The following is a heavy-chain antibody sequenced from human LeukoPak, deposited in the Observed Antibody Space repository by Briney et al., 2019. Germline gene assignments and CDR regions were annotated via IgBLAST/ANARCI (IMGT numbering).Heavy chain of an antibody. CDR2: ISYDGSNK. D-gene: IGHD3-22*01. J-gene: IGHJ6*03. V-gene: IGHV3-30*07. CDR3: AKEGMSNSGYYNPNYYMDV. Sequence: PGRSLRLSCAASGFTFSSYAMHWVRQAPGKGLEWVAVISYDGSNKYYADSVKGRFTISRDNSKNTLYLQMNSLRAEDTAVYYCAKEGMSNSGYYNPNYYMDVWGKGTTVTVSS. CDR1: GFTFSSYA.